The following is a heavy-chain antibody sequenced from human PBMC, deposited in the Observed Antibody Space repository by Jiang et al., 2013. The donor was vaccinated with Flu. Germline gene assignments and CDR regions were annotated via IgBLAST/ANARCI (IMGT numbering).Heavy chain of an antibody. CDR3: AVLMYYYGPDY. CDR1: GGSFSGYY. Sequence: LLKPSETLSLTCAVYGGSFSGYYWSWIRQPPGKGLEWIGEINHSGSTNYNPSLKSRVTISVDTSKNQFSLKLSSVTAADTAVYYCAVLMYYYGPDYWGQGTLVTVSS. V-gene: IGHV4-34*01. CDR2: INHSGST. J-gene: IGHJ4*02. D-gene: IGHD3-10*01.